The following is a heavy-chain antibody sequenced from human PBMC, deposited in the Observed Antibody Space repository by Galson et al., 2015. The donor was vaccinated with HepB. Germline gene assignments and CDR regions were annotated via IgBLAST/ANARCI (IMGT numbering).Heavy chain of an antibody. Sequence: SLRLSCAASGFTFSSYSMNWVRQAPGKGLEWVSYISSSSSTIYYADSVKGRFTISRGNAKNSLYLQMNSLRDEDTAVYYCARDQYFDWEIGWFDPWGQGTLVTVSS. CDR1: GFTFSSYS. CDR3: ARDQYFDWEIGWFDP. J-gene: IGHJ5*02. D-gene: IGHD3-9*01. V-gene: IGHV3-48*02. CDR2: ISSSSSTI.